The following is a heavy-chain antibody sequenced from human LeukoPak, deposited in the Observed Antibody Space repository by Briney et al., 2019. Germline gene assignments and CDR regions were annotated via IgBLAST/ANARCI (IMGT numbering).Heavy chain of an antibody. J-gene: IGHJ4*02. Sequence: GRSLRLSCAASGFDLGNYAMNWVWQAPGKGLQWVSGINWSSKMVAYAASVKGRFTISRDNAKNSLYLQMNSLTSEDTAFYFCAKGSLEMATVDFEFWGQGTLVTVSS. CDR3: AKGSLEMATVDFEF. CDR2: INWSSKMV. V-gene: IGHV3-9*01. CDR1: GFDLGNYA. D-gene: IGHD5-24*01.